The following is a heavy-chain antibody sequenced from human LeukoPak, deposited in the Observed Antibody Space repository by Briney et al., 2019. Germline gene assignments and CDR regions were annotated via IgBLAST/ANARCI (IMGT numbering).Heavy chain of an antibody. CDR2: INAYNCNT. Sequence: GASVTVSCKSSGYTFTYYVISWVRQPPGQGLEWMGWINAYNCNTNNAQKFQGRVTMTTDTSTSTAYMELRSLRSDDTAVYYCARGEKPYDYWGQGPLVSVSS. CDR1: GYTFTYYV. V-gene: IGHV1-18*01. CDR3: ARGEKPYDY. J-gene: IGHJ4*02.